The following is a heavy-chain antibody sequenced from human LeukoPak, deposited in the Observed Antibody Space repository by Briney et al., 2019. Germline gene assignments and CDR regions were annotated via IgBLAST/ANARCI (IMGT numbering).Heavy chain of an antibody. V-gene: IGHV4-39*07. CDR1: GGSIGSSNFH. CDR3: AREDYYGSGSYYNGPFDY. CDR2: IYYSGST. D-gene: IGHD3-10*01. J-gene: IGHJ4*02. Sequence: SETLSLTCTVSGGSIGSSNFHWGWIRQPPGKGLEWIGSIYYSGSTYYNPSLKSRVTISVDTSKSQFSLKLNSVTAADTAVYYCAREDYYGSGSYYNGPFDYWGQGTLVTVSS.